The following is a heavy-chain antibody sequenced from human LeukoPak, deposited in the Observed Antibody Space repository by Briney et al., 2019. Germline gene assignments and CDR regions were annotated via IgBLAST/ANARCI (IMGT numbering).Heavy chain of an antibody. D-gene: IGHD1-7*01. Sequence: SETLSLTCAVYGGSFSNDYWSWIRQPPGKGLGWIGEINDSGRTNYNPSLMSRVTVSVDTSKNQFSLRLTSVNATDTAVYYCARRWNYGRNYYIDVWGKGATVSVSS. V-gene: IGHV4-34*01. CDR2: INDSGRT. J-gene: IGHJ6*03. CDR3: ARRWNYGRNYYIDV. CDR1: GGSFSNDY.